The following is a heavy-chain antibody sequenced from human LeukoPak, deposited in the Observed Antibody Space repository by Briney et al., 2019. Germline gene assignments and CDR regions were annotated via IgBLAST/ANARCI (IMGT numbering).Heavy chain of an antibody. CDR3: ARADIRAIASSGWYGFDY. V-gene: IGHV1-18*01. D-gene: IGHD6-19*01. J-gene: IGHJ4*02. CDR1: GYTFTSYG. Sequence: GASVKVSCKASGYTFTSYGISWVRQAPGQGLEWMGWISGYNGNTNYAQKLQGRVTMTTDTSTNTAYMELRSLRSDDTAVYYCARADIRAIASSGWYGFDYWGQGTLVTVSS. CDR2: ISGYNGNT.